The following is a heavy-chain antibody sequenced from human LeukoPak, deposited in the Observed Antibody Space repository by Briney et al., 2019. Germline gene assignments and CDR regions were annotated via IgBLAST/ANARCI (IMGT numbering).Heavy chain of an antibody. CDR3: ARGGYYETQVAFDV. CDR2: VNPSGGST. V-gene: IGHV1-46*01. D-gene: IGHD3-22*01. CDR1: GYTFTSYY. J-gene: IGHJ3*01. Sequence: ASVKVSCKASGYTFTSYYMHWVRQAPGQGLEWMGIVNPSGGSTSYAENFQGRVTVTRDTSTSTVYMELSSLRSEDTAPYYCARGGYYETQVAFDVWGQGTMVTVSS.